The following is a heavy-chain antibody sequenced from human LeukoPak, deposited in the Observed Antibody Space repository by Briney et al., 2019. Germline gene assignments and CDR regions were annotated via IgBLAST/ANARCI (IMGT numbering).Heavy chain of an antibody. V-gene: IGHV3-21*01. CDR2: ISSSSSYI. CDR3: ANGVLRFLEWLPSDAFDI. Sequence: GGSLRLSCAASGFTFSSYSMNWVRQAPGKGLEWVSSISSSSSYIYYADSVKGRFTISRDNAKNSLYLQMNSLRAEDTAVYYCANGVLRFLEWLPSDAFDIWGQGTMVTVSS. J-gene: IGHJ3*02. D-gene: IGHD3-3*01. CDR1: GFTFSSYS.